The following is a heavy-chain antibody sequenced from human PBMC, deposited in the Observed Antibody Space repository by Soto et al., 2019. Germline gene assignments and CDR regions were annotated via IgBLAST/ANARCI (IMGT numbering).Heavy chain of an antibody. CDR1: GYSFTSYW. J-gene: IGHJ6*02. D-gene: IGHD2-2*01. CDR3: ASSPRGYCSSTSCRELGNYYGMAV. V-gene: IGHV5-10-1*01. CDR2: IDPSDSYT. Sequence: GESLKISCKGSGYSFTSYWISWVRQMPGKGLEWMGRIDPSDSYTNYSPSFQGHVTISADKSISTAYLQWSSLKASDTAMYYCASSPRGYCSSTSCRELGNYYGMAVWGQGTTVTVS.